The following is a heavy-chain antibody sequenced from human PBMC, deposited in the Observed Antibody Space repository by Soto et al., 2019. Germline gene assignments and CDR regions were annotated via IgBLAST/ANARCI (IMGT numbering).Heavy chain of an antibody. CDR3: ARVLYDFWSGYYNDY. D-gene: IGHD3-3*01. CDR2: INHSGST. V-gene: IGHV4-34*01. J-gene: IGHJ4*02. CDR1: AGSFSGYY. Sequence: SETLSLTCAVYAGSFSGYYWSWTRQPPGKGLEWIGEINHSGSTNYNPSLNSRVTISVDTSKNQFSLKLSSVTAADTAVYYCARVLYDFWSGYYNDYWGQGTLVTVSS.